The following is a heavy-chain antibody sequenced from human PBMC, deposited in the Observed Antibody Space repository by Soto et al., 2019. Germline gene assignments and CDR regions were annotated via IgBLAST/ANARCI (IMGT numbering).Heavy chain of an antibody. CDR2: IYDSGKT. CDR3: SRFPRGGATKERSRDGYFDL. J-gene: IGHJ2*01. V-gene: IGHV4-30-4*01. CDR1: GGSISSGYYY. Sequence: PSETLSLTCSVSGGSISSGYYYWSWIRQPPGKGLEWIGNIYDSGKTYYNPSLNSRLIISIDTSKNHFSLQVRSVNAPDAAVYYGSRFPRGGATKERSRDGYFDLWGRGTLVTVSS. D-gene: IGHD1-26*01.